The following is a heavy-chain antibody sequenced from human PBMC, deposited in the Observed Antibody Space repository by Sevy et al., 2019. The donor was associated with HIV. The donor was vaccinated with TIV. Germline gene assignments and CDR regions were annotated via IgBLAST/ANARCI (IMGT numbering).Heavy chain of an antibody. Sequence: GGSLRLSCAASGFTFSSYAMSWVRQAPGKGLEWVSGLSGYGGSTYYADSVKGRFTISRDNSKNKLYLQMNSLRVEDTAVYYCSKDRITMIGDAFDVWGQGTMVTVSS. CDR2: LSGYGGST. J-gene: IGHJ3*01. CDR3: SKDRITMIGDAFDV. V-gene: IGHV3-23*01. D-gene: IGHD3-22*01. CDR1: GFTFSSYA.